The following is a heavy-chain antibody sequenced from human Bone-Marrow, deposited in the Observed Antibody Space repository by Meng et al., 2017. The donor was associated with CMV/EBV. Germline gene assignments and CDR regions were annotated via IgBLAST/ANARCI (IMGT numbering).Heavy chain of an antibody. CDR1: GFTFSSYA. CDR2: IYSGGSST. Sequence: GESLKISCAASGFTFSSYAMSWVRQAPGKGLEWVAVIYSGGSSTYYAESVKGRFTISRDNSKNTLYLQMNSLRTEDTAVYNCAKDPSGGDDIWTGPRGYWGQGTLVTVSS. J-gene: IGHJ4*02. D-gene: IGHD3-9*01. V-gene: IGHV3-23*03. CDR3: AKDPSGGDDIWTGPRGY.